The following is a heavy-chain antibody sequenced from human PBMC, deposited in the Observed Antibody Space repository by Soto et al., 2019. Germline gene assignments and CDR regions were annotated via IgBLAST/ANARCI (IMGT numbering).Heavy chain of an antibody. CDR3: ARSVFP. J-gene: IGHJ5*02. CDR1: GGSISSGGYY. V-gene: IGHV4-31*03. CDR2: IYYSGST. Sequence: QVQLQESGPGLVKPSQTLSLTCTVSGGSISSGGYYWSGIRQHPGKALEMIGYIYYSGSTYYNPSLNSRLTTSVDTSKKQFALKLSSVTAADTAVYYCARSVFPWGQGTLVTVSS.